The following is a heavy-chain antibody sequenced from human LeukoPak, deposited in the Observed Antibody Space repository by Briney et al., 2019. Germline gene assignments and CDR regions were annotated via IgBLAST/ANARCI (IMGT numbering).Heavy chain of an antibody. CDR3: ARRAGAYSHPYDY. D-gene: IGHD4/OR15-4a*01. V-gene: IGHV3-23*01. J-gene: IGHJ4*02. Sequence: GGSLRPSCAASGFTFSRSGMGWVRQTAGKGLEWVSAVSTSGVTTYYVDSVKGRFTISRDNSKNTLYLQMNSLKPEDTAVYYCARRAGAYSHPYDYWGQGTLVTVSS. CDR1: GFTFSRSG. CDR2: VSTSGVTT.